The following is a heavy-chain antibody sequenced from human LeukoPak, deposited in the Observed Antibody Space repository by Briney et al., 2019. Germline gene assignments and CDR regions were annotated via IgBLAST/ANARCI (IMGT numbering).Heavy chain of an antibody. CDR2: IGPTGSDS. Sequence: GGSLRLSCTASGLTFSTSGINWVRQAPAKGLDWIASIGPTGSDSYHADSIKGRFTISRDNANNFLYLQMNSLRAEDTAVYYCATETNGRHYDYWGQGTLLTVSS. V-gene: IGHV3-21*06. CDR1: GLTFSTSG. CDR3: ATETNGRHYDY. J-gene: IGHJ4*02. D-gene: IGHD1-14*01.